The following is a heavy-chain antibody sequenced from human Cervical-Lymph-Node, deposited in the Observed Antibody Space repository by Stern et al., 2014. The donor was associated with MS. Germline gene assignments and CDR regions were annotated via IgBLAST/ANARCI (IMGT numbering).Heavy chain of an antibody. V-gene: IGHV1-46*03. J-gene: IGHJ3*01. D-gene: IGHD1-26*01. CDR3: AREGAANDAFDV. CDR1: GYTFIDYY. CDR2: INLSDGAT. Sequence: VQLVQFGAKVKKPGASAAVSCRTSGYTFIDYYIQLVRQAPGQGLAWMGIINLSDGATTYGQKFQGRVTMTRDPSTNTAYMQLGSLTSEDTAVFFCAREGAANDAFDVGGQGTMATVP.